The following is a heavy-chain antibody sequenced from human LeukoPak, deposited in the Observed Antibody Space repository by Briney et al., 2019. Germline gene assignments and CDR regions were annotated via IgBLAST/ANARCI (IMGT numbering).Heavy chain of an antibody. D-gene: IGHD2-15*01. J-gene: IGHJ2*01. CDR1: GFTFRSYW. CDR3: ASYCSGGSCYSPWWYFDL. CDR2: ISYDGSNK. V-gene: IGHV3-30-3*01. Sequence: GGSLRLSCAASGFTFRSYWMSWVRQAPGKGLEWVAVISYDGSNKYYADSVKGRFTISRDNSKNTLYLQMNSLRAEDTAVYYCASYCSGGSCYSPWWYFDLWGRGTLVTVSS.